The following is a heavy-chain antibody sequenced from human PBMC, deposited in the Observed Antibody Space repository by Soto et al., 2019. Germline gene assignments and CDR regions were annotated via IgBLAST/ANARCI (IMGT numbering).Heavy chain of an antibody. CDR1: GGSISSYY. V-gene: IGHV4-59*01. D-gene: IGHD2-21*02. CDR2: IYYSGST. J-gene: IGHJ6*02. Sequence: SDTLSLTCTVSGGSISSYYWSWIRQPPGKGLEWIGYIYYSGSTNYNPSLKSRVTISVDTSKNQFSLKLSSVTAADTAVYYCARLRGDYYYYYGMDVWGQGTTVTVSS. CDR3: ARLRGDYYYYYGMDV.